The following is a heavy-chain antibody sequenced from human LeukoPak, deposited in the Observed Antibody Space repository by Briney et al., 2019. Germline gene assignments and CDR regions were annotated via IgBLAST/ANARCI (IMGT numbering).Heavy chain of an antibody. J-gene: IGHJ4*02. Sequence: GGSLRLSCTASGFTFSNYWMHWVRQAPGKGPVWVSRINGDGSGTTYADSVKGRFTISRDNAKNTLYLQMNSLRGEDTAVYYCARGGANGSYKDWGQGTLVTVSS. D-gene: IGHD1-26*01. V-gene: IGHV3-74*01. CDR2: INGDGSGT. CDR1: GFTFSNYW. CDR3: ARGGANGSYKD.